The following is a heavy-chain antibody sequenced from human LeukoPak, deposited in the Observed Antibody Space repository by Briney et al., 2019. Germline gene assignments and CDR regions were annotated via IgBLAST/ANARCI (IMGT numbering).Heavy chain of an antibody. D-gene: IGHD3-22*01. J-gene: IGHJ4*02. CDR1: GGSFSGYY. V-gene: IGHV4-34*01. CDR2: INHSGST. CDR3: AREYYYDSSGLDDY. Sequence: PSQTLSLTCAVYGGSFSGYYWSWIRQPPGKGLEWIGEINHSGSTNYNPSLKSRVTISVDTSKNQFSLKLSSVTAADTAVYYCAREYYYDSSGLDDYWGQGTLVTVSS.